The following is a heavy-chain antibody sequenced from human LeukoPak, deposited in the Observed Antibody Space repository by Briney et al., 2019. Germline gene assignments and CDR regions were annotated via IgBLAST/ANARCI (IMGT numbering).Heavy chain of an antibody. CDR2: IYYSGST. CDR1: SDSITSYY. Sequence: PSETLSLTCTVSSDSITSYYWSWIRQPPGKGLEWIGYIYYSGSTNYNPSLKSRVTISVDTSKNQFSLKLSSVTAADTAVYYCARLGTTYSSSWPPYFDYWGQGTLVTVSS. CDR3: ARLGTTYSSSWPPYFDY. D-gene: IGHD6-13*01. J-gene: IGHJ4*02. V-gene: IGHV4-59*08.